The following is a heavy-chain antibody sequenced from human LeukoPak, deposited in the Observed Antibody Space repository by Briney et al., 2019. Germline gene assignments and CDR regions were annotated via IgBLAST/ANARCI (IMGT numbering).Heavy chain of an antibody. CDR1: GFSFSDYA. CDR2: ITYDGSNK. Sequence: GGSLRLSCAASGFSFSDYAIYWVRQTPGKGLEWVAVITYDGSNKYYTDSVKGRFTISRDNSKSTLYLQMNSLRAEDTAVYYCAKVRWDNSGWYYLDYWGQGTLVTVSS. D-gene: IGHD6-19*01. J-gene: IGHJ4*02. V-gene: IGHV3-30*18. CDR3: AKVRWDNSGWYYLDY.